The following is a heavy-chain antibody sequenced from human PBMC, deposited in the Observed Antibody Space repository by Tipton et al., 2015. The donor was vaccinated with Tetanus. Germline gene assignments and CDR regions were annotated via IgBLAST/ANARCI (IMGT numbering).Heavy chain of an antibody. CDR3: ARVVSGIAVAHFDY. CDR1: GYTFTSYG. J-gene: IGHJ4*02. D-gene: IGHD6-19*01. V-gene: IGHV1-18*01. Sequence: QSGPEVKKPGASVKVSCKASGYTFTSYGISWVRQAPGQGLEWMGWISAYNGNTNYAQKLQGRVTMTTDTSTSTAYMELRSLRSDDTALYSCARVVSGIAVAHFDYWGQGTLVTVSS. CDR2: ISAYNGNT.